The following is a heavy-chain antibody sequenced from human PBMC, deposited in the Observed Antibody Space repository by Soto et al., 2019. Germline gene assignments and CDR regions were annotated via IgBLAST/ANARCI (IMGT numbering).Heavy chain of an antibody. V-gene: IGHV3-48*02. CDR3: ARDSPGRYCSSTSCPRMDV. CDR2: ISNSSSTI. D-gene: IGHD2-2*01. CDR1: GFTFSSYS. J-gene: IGHJ6*02. Sequence: HPGGSLRLSCAAPGFTFSSYSMNWVRQAPGKGLEWVSYISNSSSTIYYADSVKGRFTISRDNAKNSLYLQMNSLRDEDTAVYYCARDSPGRYCSSTSCPRMDVWGQGTTVTVSS.